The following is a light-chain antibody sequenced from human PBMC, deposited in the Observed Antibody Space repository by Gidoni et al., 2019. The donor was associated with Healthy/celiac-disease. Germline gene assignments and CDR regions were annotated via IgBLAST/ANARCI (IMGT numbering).Light chain of an antibody. Sequence: DILMTQSPSSLSASVGDSVTIPCRASQSMSSYLNWYQQKPGKAPKLLIYAASRLPSGVPSRFSGSGSGTDFTLTISRLEPEDFATYYCQQSYSTPSYTFGQXTKLEIK. CDR2: AAS. CDR3: QQSYSTPSYT. V-gene: IGKV1-39*01. J-gene: IGKJ2*01. CDR1: QSMSSY.